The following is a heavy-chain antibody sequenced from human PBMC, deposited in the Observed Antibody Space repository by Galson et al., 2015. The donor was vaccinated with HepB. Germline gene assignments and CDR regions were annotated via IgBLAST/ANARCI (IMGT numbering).Heavy chain of an antibody. CDR3: ARAVNREIYHWFDP. Sequence: SLRLSCAASGFTFSDYYMNWIRQAPGKGLEWVSYISSSGTTTYYADSVKGRFTISRDNAKNLLYLQMNSLRAEDTAVYYCARAVNREIYHWFDPWGQGTLVTVSS. CDR2: ISSSGTTT. D-gene: IGHD2-2*02. V-gene: IGHV3-11*01. J-gene: IGHJ5*02. CDR1: GFTFSDYY.